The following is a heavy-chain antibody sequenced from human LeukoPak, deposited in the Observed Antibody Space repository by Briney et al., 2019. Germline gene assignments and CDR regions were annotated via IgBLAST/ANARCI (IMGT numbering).Heavy chain of an antibody. CDR2: INHSGST. CDR3: ARGEYCSSTSCYTFDY. J-gene: IGHJ4*02. V-gene: IGHV4-34*01. CDR1: GGSLSGYY. Sequence: KPSETLSLTCAVYGGSLSGYYWSWIRQPPGKGLEWIGEINHSGSTNYNPSLKSRVTISVDTSKNQFSLKLSSVTAADTAVYYCARGEYCSSTSCYTFDYWGQGTLVTVSS. D-gene: IGHD2-2*02.